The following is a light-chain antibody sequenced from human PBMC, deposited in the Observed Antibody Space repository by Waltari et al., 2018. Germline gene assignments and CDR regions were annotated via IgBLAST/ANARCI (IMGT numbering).Light chain of an antibody. Sequence: EIVLTQSPGTLSLYPGERATLSCRASQSVSSNYLAWYQQKPGQAPRLLISGASSRATGVPDRFNGSGSGTDFTLTISRLEPEDFAMYYCQQYGFSPEYTFGQGTKLEIK. V-gene: IGKV3-20*01. J-gene: IGKJ2*01. CDR3: QQYGFSPEYT. CDR1: QSVSSNY. CDR2: GAS.